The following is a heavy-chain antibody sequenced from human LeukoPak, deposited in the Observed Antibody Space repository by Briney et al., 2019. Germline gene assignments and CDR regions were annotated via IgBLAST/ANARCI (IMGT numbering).Heavy chain of an antibody. CDR2: ISSSSSYI. V-gene: IGHV3-21*01. Sequence: KSGGSLRLSRAASGFTFSSYSMNWVRQAPGKGLEWVSSISSSSSYIYYADSVKGRFTISRDNAKNSLYLQMNSLRAEDTAVYYCASIVGAPESGYWGQGTLVTVSS. CDR3: ASIVGAPESGY. CDR1: GFTFSSYS. D-gene: IGHD1-26*01. J-gene: IGHJ4*02.